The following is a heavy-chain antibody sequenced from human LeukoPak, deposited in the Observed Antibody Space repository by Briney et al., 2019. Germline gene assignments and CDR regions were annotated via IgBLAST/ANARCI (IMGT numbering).Heavy chain of an antibody. D-gene: IGHD6-25*01. CDR3: ARTGYSSDYYGMDV. J-gene: IGHJ6*02. Sequence: SQTLSLTCTVSGGSVSSGSYQWSWIRQPAGKGLEWIGRIYTSGSTNYDPSLESRVIISMDTSKNQFSLRLNSVTAADTAVYYCARTGYSSDYYGMDVWGQGTTVTVSS. V-gene: IGHV4-61*02. CDR1: GGSVSSGSYQ. CDR2: IYTSGST.